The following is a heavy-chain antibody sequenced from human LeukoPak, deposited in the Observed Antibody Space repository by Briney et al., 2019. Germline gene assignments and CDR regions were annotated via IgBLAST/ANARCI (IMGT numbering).Heavy chain of an antibody. D-gene: IGHD6-13*01. CDR2: INPSGGGT. CDR1: GYTFTSYY. Sequence: GESLKISCKGSGYTFTSYYMHWVRQAPGQGLEWMGIINPSGGGTSSAQKFQGRVTMTRDTSTSTVYMELSSLRSEDTAVYYCASGQLRIAAAGTQGLPTHWGQGTLVTVSS. J-gene: IGHJ4*02. V-gene: IGHV1-46*01. CDR3: ASGQLRIAAAGTQGLPTH.